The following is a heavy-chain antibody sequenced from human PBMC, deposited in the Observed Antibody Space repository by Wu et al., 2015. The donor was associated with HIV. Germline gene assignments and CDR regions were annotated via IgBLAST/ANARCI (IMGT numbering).Heavy chain of an antibody. D-gene: IGHD6-19*01. CDR2: IRPDSGAT. J-gene: IGHJ4*02. Sequence: QVQLVQSGAEVKKPGASVSVSCQTSGYTFTDHYIHWVRQAPGQGLEWMGWIRPDSGATHYAEKFQDRVTLTRDASINTAYMQLNRLRSDDTAVYFCATDGDYISGSVYWGQGTLVTVSS. CDR1: GYTFTDHY. V-gene: IGHV1-2*02. CDR3: ATDGDYISGSVY.